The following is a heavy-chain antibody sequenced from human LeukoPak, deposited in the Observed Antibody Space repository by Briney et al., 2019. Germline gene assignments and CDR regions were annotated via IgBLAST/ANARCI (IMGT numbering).Heavy chain of an antibody. CDR3: ARPFAPLYYYDSSGPETDY. Sequence: ASVRVSCKASGYTFTSYYMHWVRQAPGQGLEWMGIINPSGGSTSYAQKFQGRVTMTRDTSTSTVYMKLSSLRSEDTAVYYCARPFAPLYYYDSSGPETDYWGQGTLVTVSS. CDR2: INPSGGST. V-gene: IGHV1-46*01. D-gene: IGHD3-22*01. CDR1: GYTFTSYY. J-gene: IGHJ4*02.